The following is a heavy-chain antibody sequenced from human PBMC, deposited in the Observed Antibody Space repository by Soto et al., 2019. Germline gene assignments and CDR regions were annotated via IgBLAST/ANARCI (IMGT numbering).Heavy chain of an antibody. D-gene: IGHD3-10*01. J-gene: IGHJ6*03. V-gene: IGHV1-69*02. CDR2: IIPIRGIA. Sequence: QVQLVQSGAEVKKPGSSVKVSCKASGGTFSSYTISWVRQAPGQGLEWMGRIIPIRGIANYAQKFQGRVTITADKSTSTSYMELSSLRSEDTAVYYGARGVGGSGTKRRAGYYYYYMDVWGKGPTVTVSS. CDR3: ARGVGGSGTKRRAGYYYYYMDV. CDR1: GGTFSSYT.